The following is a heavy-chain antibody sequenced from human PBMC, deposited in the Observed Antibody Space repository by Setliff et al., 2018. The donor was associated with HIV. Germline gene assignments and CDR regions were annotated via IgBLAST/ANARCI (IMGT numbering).Heavy chain of an antibody. J-gene: IGHJ4*01. CDR1: GDKFGSFD. D-gene: IGHD2-21*01. CDR2: VYASTGHT. V-gene: IGHV1-8*01. Sequence: ASVKVSCKTSGDKFGSFDINWVRQASGQGLEWVGWVYASTGHTAYARKFEGRVTMTWDPSTGIGYMELNSLRADDTAVYYCATGIPSDLDYWGQGTLVTVSS. CDR3: ATGIPSDLDY.